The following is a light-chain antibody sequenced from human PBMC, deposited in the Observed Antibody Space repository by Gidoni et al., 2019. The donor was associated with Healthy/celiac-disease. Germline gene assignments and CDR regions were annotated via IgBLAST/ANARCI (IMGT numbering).Light chain of an antibody. CDR2: GNS. CDR3: QSYDSSLSGSNV. Sequence: QSVLTQPPSVSGAPGQRVTISCTGSSSNIGAGYDVHWYQQLPGTAPKLLIYGNSNRPSGVPDRFSRSKSGTSASLAITGLQAEDEADYYCQSYDSSLSGSNVFGTGTKVTVL. J-gene: IGLJ1*01. V-gene: IGLV1-40*01. CDR1: SSNIGAGYD.